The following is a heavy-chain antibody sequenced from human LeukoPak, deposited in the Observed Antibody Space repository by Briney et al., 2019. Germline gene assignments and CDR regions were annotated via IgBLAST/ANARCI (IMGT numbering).Heavy chain of an antibody. J-gene: IGHJ6*03. D-gene: IGHD1-26*01. CDR1: GDSISSSHW. CDR3: ARVLGGRFHRMAWEPYYYYMDV. V-gene: IGHV4-4*02. CDR2: IYHSGNT. Sequence: SETLSLTCAVSGDSISSSHWWSWVRQSPGKGLEWIGEIYHSGNTNYNPSLKSRAAISLDKSSNQFSLRLTSVTAADTAVYYCARVLGGRFHRMAWEPYYYYMDVWGKGTTVTVSS.